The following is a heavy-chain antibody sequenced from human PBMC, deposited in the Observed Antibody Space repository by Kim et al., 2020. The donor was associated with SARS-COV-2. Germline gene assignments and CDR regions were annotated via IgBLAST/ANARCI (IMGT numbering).Heavy chain of an antibody. CDR1: GYTFTSYG. J-gene: IGHJ4*02. V-gene: IGHV1-18*01. CDR3: ARANYDILTGHSDVGDYYFDY. CDR2: ISAYNGNT. D-gene: IGHD3-9*01. Sequence: ASVKVSCKASGYTFTSYGISWVRQAPGQGLEWMGWISAYNGNTNYAQKLQGRVTMTTDTSTSTAYMELRSLRSDDTAVYYCARANYDILTGHSDVGDYYFDYWGQGTLVTVSS.